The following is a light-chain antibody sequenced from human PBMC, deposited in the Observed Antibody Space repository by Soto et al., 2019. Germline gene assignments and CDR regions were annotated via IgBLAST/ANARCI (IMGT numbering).Light chain of an antibody. CDR1: QGISSY. CDR2: AAS. Sequence: AIRMTQSPSSFSASTGDRVTITCRASQGISSYLAWYQQKPGKAPKLLIYAASTLQSGVPSRFSGSESGTDFTITISCLQSEYFATYYCQQYYSYPQTTVGQGTRLEIK. V-gene: IGKV1-8*01. CDR3: QQYYSYPQTT. J-gene: IGKJ5*01.